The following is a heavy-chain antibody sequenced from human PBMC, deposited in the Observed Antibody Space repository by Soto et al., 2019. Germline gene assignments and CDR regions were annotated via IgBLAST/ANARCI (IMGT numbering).Heavy chain of an antibody. Sequence: ASVKVSCKASGYTFTNYAMHWVRQTPGQRLEWMGWINAAIGNTKYSQKFQGSVTITRDTSANTAYMELSSLRSEDTAVYYCARRNVYGSGSYSFDYWG. CDR3: ARRNVYGSGSYSFDY. V-gene: IGHV1-3*01. D-gene: IGHD3-10*01. J-gene: IGHJ4*01. CDR1: GYTFTNYA. CDR2: INAAIGNT.